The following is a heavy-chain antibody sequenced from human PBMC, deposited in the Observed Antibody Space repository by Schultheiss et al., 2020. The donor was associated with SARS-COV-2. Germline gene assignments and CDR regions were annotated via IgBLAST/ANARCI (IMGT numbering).Heavy chain of an antibody. Sequence: GASLKISCAASGFTFSDYYMSWIRQAPGKGLEWVSYISSSSSYTNYADSVKGRFTISRDNAKNSLYLQMNSLRAEDTAVYYCARDLARYCSSTSCYSDYYYYCMVVWGHGTTVTVSS. D-gene: IGHD2-2*01. J-gene: IGHJ6*02. CDR3: ARDLARYCSSTSCYSDYYYYCMVV. CDR1: GFTFSDYY. V-gene: IGHV3-11*06. CDR2: ISSSSSYT.